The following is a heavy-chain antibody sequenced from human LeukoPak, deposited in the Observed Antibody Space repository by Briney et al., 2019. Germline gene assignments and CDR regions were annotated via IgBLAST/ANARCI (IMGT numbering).Heavy chain of an antibody. D-gene: IGHD6-19*01. CDR2: ISGSGGST. Sequence: QPGGSLRLSCAASGFTFSSYAMSWVRQAPGKGLEWVSAISGSGGSTYYADSVKGRFTISRDNSKNTLYLQMNSLRAEDTAVYYCARGMGQWLVQDLTAGFDYWGQGTLVTVSS. CDR3: ARGMGQWLVQDLTAGFDY. V-gene: IGHV3-23*01. J-gene: IGHJ4*02. CDR1: GFTFSSYA.